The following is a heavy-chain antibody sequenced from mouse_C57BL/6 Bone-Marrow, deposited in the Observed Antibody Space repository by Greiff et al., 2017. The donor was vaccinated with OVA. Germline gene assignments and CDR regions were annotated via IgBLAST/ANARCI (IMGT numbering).Heavy chain of an antibody. CDR1: GYTFTSYW. V-gene: IGHV1-53*01. CDR3: ARDDLTGTFYFDY. D-gene: IGHD4-1*01. Sequence: QVQLQQPGAELVKPGASVKMSCKASGYTFTSYWITWVKQRPGQGLEWIGNINPSNGGTNYNEKFKSKATLTVDKSSSTSYMQHSSLTSEESAVYYFARDDLTGTFYFDYWGQGTTLTVSS. CDR2: INPSNGGT. J-gene: IGHJ2*01.